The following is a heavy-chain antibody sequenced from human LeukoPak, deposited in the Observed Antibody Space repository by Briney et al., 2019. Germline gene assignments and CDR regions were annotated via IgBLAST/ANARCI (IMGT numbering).Heavy chain of an antibody. CDR1: GYTFTSYA. D-gene: IGHD2-2*01. CDR3: ARGTVVVVPAGYYYMDV. CDR2: IIPIFGTA. V-gene: IGHV1-69*13. Sequence: SVKVSCKASGYTFTSYAISWVRQAPGQGLEWMGGIIPIFGTANYAQEFQGRVTITADESTSTAYMELSSLRSEDTAVYYCARGTVVVVPAGYYYMDVWGKGTTVTVSS. J-gene: IGHJ6*03.